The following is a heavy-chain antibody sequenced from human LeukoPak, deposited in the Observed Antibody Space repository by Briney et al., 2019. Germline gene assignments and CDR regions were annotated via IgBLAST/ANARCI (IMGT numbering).Heavy chain of an antibody. J-gene: IGHJ6*02. D-gene: IGHD2-15*01. CDR3: ARDRGTQRGYWDV. CDR1: GGTFSSYA. V-gene: IGHV1-69*04. Sequence: SVKVSCKASGGTFSSYAISWVRQAPGQGLEWMGRIIPIFGIANYAQKFQGRVTITADKSTSTAYMELSSLRSEDTAVYYCARDRGTQRGYWDVWGQGTTVTASS. CDR2: IIPIFGIA.